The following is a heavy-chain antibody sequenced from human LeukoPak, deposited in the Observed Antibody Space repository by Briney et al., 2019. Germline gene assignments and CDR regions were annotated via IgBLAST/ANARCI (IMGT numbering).Heavy chain of an antibody. CDR2: VNPHSGGT. CDR3: ARDMGSGSYYSRGYYFDY. D-gene: IGHD1-26*01. V-gene: IGHV1-2*02. Sequence: GASVQVSCKASGYTFTGFYVHWVRQAPGQGLEWMGWVNPHSGGTDYAQKFQGRVTMTRDTSISTAYMELSRLRSDDTAVYYCARDMGSGSYYSRGYYFDYWGQGTLVTVSS. J-gene: IGHJ4*02. CDR1: GYTFTGFY.